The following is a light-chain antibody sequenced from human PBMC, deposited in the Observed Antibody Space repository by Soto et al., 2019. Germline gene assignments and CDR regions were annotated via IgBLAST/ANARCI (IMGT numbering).Light chain of an antibody. CDR2: SVS. Sequence: EIVLTQSPATLSVSPGDRASLSCRVSQSVSTNLAWYQHKPGQPPRFLFYSVSARASGVPARYSVSGSETDFSLTISSRQSEDLAVYYCQQDHSLPRTFGQGTKVE. CDR1: QSVSTN. V-gene: IGKV3-15*01. J-gene: IGKJ1*01. CDR3: QQDHSLPRT.